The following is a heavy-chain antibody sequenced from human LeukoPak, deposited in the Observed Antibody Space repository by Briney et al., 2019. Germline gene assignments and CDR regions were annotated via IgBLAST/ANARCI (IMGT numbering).Heavy chain of an antibody. CDR1: GYTFTNYA. V-gene: IGHV1-18*01. CDR3: ARGDYYDSSGYFPGMNY. J-gene: IGHJ4*02. Sequence: ASVKVSCKASGYTFTNYAITWVRQAPGQGLEWMGWISAYNGNTNYARKFQGRGTMTTDTSTSTAYMELRSLRSDDTAVHFCARGDYYDSSGYFPGMNYWGQGTLVTVSS. D-gene: IGHD3-22*01. CDR2: ISAYNGNT.